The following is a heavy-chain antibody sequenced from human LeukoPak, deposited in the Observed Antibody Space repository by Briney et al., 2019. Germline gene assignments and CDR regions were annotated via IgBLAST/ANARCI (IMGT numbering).Heavy chain of an antibody. V-gene: IGHV6-1*01. CDR3: AREDYYDTSGYSFDF. J-gene: IGHJ4*02. CDR1: GDSVSNNNAA. Sequence: SQTLSLTCAISGDSVSNNNAAWNWIRQSPSRGLERLGRTYYRSKWYNDYALSVKSRITINPDTSKNHFSLQLNSVTPEDTAVYYCAREDYYDTSGYSFDFWGQGNLVTVSS. D-gene: IGHD3-22*01. CDR2: TYYRSKWYN.